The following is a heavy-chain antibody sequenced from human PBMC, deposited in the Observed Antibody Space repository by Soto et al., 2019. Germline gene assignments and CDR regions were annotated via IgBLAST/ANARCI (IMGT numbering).Heavy chain of an antibody. D-gene: IGHD6-13*01. CDR2: IWNDGRNS. CDR3: ARRQISPPPRGAATARGAIDV. CDR1: GFTFNNYG. V-gene: IGHV3-33*01. J-gene: IGHJ6*02. Sequence: QVQLVESGGGVVQPGRSLRLSCAASGFTFNNYGMHWVRQAPGKGLEWVAVIWNDGRNSYYANSVKGRFTISRDNSKNTVYLEMSSLRAEDTAVYYCARRQISPPPRGAATARGAIDVWGQGTTVTVSS.